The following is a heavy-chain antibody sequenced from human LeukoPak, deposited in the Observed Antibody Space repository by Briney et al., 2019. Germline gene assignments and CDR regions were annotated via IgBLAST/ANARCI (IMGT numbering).Heavy chain of an antibody. V-gene: IGHV4-59*01. CDR3: ARDRTYRGSSTTYFYAMDV. D-gene: IGHD6-6*01. J-gene: IGHJ6*02. CDR1: GGSISGYY. Sequence: SETLSLTCTVSGGSISGYYWSWIRQPPGKGLEWIGYIYYSGSTKYNPSLKSRVTISVDTSKNQFSLKLNSVTAADTAIYYCARDRTYRGSSTTYFYAMDVWGQGTTVTVS. CDR2: IYYSGST.